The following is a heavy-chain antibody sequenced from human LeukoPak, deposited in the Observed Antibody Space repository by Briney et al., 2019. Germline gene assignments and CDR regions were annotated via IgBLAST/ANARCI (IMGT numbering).Heavy chain of an antibody. CDR2: ISAYNGNT. J-gene: IGHJ5*02. CDR1: GYTFTGYY. CDR3: ARLLSRAVVVVAASGSWFDP. D-gene: IGHD2-15*01. Sequence: ASVKVSCKASGYTFTGYYMHWVRQAPGQGLEWMGWISAYNGNTNYAQKLQGRVTMTTDTSTSTAYMELRSLRSDDTAVYYCARLLSRAVVVVAASGSWFDPWGQGTLVTVSS. V-gene: IGHV1-18*04.